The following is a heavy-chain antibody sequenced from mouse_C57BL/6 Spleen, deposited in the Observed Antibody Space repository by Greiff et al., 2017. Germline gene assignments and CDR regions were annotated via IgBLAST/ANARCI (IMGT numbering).Heavy chain of an antibody. V-gene: IGHV1-9*01. J-gene: IGHJ3*01. Sequence: VQLHQSGAELLKPGASVKLSCKATGYTFTGYWIEWVKQRPGQGLEWIGEFFPGRGSTNYNEKFKGKATFTADTSSNTAYMQLSSLTPEDSAIYYCARKESDDGDFADWGQGTPVTVSA. CDR1: GYTFTGYW. CDR3: ARKESDDGDFAD. D-gene: IGHD2-12*01. CDR2: FFPGRGST.